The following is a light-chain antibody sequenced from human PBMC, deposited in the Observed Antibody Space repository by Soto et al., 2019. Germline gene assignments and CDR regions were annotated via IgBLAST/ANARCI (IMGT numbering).Light chain of an antibody. V-gene: IGKV3-20*01. CDR1: QSVSSTF. CDR2: RAS. CDR3: QQYGTSPWT. J-gene: IGKJ1*01. Sequence: EIVLTQSPGTLSLSPGERATLSCRASQSVSSTFFAWYQQKPGQPPRLLIYRASTRATGVPDRFSGSGSGTYFTLTIGRLEPDDFAMYYCQQYGTSPWTFGQGTKVEIK.